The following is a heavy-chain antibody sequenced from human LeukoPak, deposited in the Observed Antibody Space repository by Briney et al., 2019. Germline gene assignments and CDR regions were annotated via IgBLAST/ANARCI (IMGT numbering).Heavy chain of an antibody. CDR1: GGSISGYY. V-gene: IGHV4-59*01. Sequence: SETLSLTCTVSGGSISGYYWSWVRQPPGKGLEWIGYLYYSGSTNYNPSLKSRVTISVDTSKNQFSLKLSSVTAADTAVYYCARDEDSAYGSGSYLSWGQGTLVTVSS. J-gene: IGHJ5*02. D-gene: IGHD3-10*01. CDR2: LYYSGST. CDR3: ARDEDSAYGSGSYLS.